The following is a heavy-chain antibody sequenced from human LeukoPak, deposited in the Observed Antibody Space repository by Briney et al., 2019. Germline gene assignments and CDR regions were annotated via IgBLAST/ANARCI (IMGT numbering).Heavy chain of an antibody. J-gene: IGHJ5*02. CDR2: IYYSGST. CDR3: ARTITGYNWFDP. Sequence: SQTLSLTCTVSGGSISSGDYYWSWHRQPPGKGLEWIGYIYYSGSTYYNPSLKSRVTISVDTSKNQFSLKLSSVTAADTAVYYCARTITGYNWFDPWGQGTLVTVSS. CDR1: GGSISSGDYY. D-gene: IGHD3-10*01. V-gene: IGHV4-30-4*08.